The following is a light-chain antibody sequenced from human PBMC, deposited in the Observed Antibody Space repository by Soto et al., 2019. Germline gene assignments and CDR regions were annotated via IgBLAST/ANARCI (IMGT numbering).Light chain of an antibody. CDR2: DAS. V-gene: IGKV3-11*01. J-gene: IGKJ5*01. CDR3: QQRSNWPPIT. Sequence: ATLSVSPGERATLSCRASQSVSSNLAWYQQKPGQAPRLLIYDASNRATGIPARFSGSGSGTDFTLTISSLEPEDFAVYYCQQRSNWPPITFGQGTRLEIK. CDR1: QSVSSN.